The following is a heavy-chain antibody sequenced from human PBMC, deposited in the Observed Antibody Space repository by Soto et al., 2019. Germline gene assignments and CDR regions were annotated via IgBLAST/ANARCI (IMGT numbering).Heavy chain of an antibody. V-gene: IGHV3-23*01. CDR2: ISGSGGST. Sequence: GESLRLSCAASGFTFSSYAMSWVRQAPGKGLEWVSAISGSGGSTYYADSVKGRFTISRDNSKNTLYLQMNSLRAEDTAVYYCAKQKEQWLVRYWGQGTLVTVSS. J-gene: IGHJ4*02. D-gene: IGHD6-19*01. CDR1: GFTFSSYA. CDR3: AKQKEQWLVRY.